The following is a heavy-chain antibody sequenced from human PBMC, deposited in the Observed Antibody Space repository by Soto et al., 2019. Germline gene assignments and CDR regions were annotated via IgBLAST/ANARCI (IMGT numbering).Heavy chain of an antibody. CDR3: ARGRFLELEGQYGMDV. V-gene: IGHV1-18*01. CDR2: ISAYNGNT. D-gene: IGHD1-1*01. J-gene: IGHJ6*02. CDR1: GYTFTSYG. Sequence: QVQLVQSGAEVKKPGASVKVSCKASGYTFTSYGISWVRQAPGQGLEWMGWISAYNGNTNYAQKLQGRVTMTTDTXTXXAYMELRSLRSDDTAVYYCARGRFLELEGQYGMDVWGQGTTVTVSS.